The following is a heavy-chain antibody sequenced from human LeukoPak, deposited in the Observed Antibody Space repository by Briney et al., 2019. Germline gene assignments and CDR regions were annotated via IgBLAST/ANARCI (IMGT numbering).Heavy chain of an antibody. J-gene: IGHJ4*02. D-gene: IGHD3-3*01. CDR3: ARSGYYDFWSVSY. V-gene: IGHV4-34*01. CDR2: INHSGST. CDR1: GGSFSGYY. Sequence: PSETLSLTCAVYGGSFSGYYWSWIRQPPGKGLEWIGEINHSGSTNYNPSLKSRVTISVDTSKNQFSLKLSSVTAADRAVYYCARSGYYDFWSVSYWGQGTLVTVSS.